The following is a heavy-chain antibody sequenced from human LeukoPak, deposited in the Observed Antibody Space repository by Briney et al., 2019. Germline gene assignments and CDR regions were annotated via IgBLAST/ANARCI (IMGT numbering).Heavy chain of an antibody. J-gene: IGHJ5*02. CDR2: IYYSGTT. V-gene: IGHV4-59*01. CDR3: ARKVQGWFDT. Sequence: SGTLSLTCTVSGGSISGYYWSWIRQPPGKGLEWIGYIYYSGTTNYNPSLRSRVTISLDTSKNQFYLKLSDVTAADTAVYYCARKVQGWFDTWGQGTLVTVSS. D-gene: IGHD4/OR15-4a*01. CDR1: GGSISGYY.